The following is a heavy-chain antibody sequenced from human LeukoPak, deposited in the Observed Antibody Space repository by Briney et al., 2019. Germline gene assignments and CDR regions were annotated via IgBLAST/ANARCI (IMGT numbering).Heavy chain of an antibody. Sequence: SETLSLTCAVYGGSFSGYYWSWIRQPPGKGLEWIGEINHSGSTNYNPSLKSRVTISVDTSKNQFSLKLSSVTAAGTAVYYCARGRAGTDAFDIWGQGTMVTVSS. CDR2: INHSGST. V-gene: IGHV4-34*01. J-gene: IGHJ3*02. CDR3: ARGRAGTDAFDI. CDR1: GGSFSGYY.